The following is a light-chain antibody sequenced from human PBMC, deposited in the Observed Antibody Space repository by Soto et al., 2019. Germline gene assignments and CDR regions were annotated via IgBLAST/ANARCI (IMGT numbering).Light chain of an antibody. J-gene: IGKJ1*01. CDR3: YYYDTSWST. CDR2: GAS. CDR1: QSVSSNY. Sequence: EIVLTQSPGTLSLSPGERATLSCRASQSVSSNYLAWYQQKPGQAPRLLIYGASSRSTGIPHRFSGSGSGTDFTFSIITMGTVDFAVYSGYYYDTSWSTFGQGTKVEIK. V-gene: IGKV3-20*01.